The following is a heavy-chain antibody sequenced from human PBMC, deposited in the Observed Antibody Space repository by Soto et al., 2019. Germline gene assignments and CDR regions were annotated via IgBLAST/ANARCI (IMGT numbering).Heavy chain of an antibody. V-gene: IGHV3-23*01. CDR1: GFTFSSYA. Sequence: GGSLRLSCAASGFTFSSYAMSWVRQAPGKGLEWVSAISGSGGSTYYADSVKGRFTISRDNSKNTLYLQMNSLRAEDTAVYYCAKGMLKVVPAAMTYYYYYYYMDVWGKGTTVTVSS. J-gene: IGHJ6*03. CDR3: AKGMLKVVPAAMTYYYYYYYMDV. D-gene: IGHD2-2*01. CDR2: ISGSGGST.